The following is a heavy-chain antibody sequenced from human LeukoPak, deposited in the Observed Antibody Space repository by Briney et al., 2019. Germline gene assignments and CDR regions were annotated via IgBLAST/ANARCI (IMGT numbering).Heavy chain of an antibody. CDR3: AKSLDTAMDY. CDR2: ISYDGSNK. J-gene: IGHJ4*02. D-gene: IGHD5-18*01. Sequence: GGSLRLSCAASGFTFSSYGMHWVRQAPGKGLEWVAVISYDGSNKYYADSVKGRFTISRDNSKNTLYLQMNSLRAEDTAVYYCAKSLDTAMDYWGQGALVTVSS. CDR1: GFTFSSYG. V-gene: IGHV3-30*18.